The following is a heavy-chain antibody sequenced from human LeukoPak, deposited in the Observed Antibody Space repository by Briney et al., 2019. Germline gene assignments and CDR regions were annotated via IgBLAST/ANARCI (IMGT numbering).Heavy chain of an antibody. Sequence: ASVKVSCKASGYTFTCYYMHWVRQAPGQGLEWMGWINPNSGGTNYAQKFQGRVTMTRDTSISTAYMELSRLRSDDTAVYYCARVLGGYYDSSGYYAVDYWGQGTLVTVSS. CDR1: GYTFTCYY. D-gene: IGHD3-22*01. J-gene: IGHJ4*02. CDR2: INPNSGGT. V-gene: IGHV1-2*02. CDR3: ARVLGGYYDSSGYYAVDY.